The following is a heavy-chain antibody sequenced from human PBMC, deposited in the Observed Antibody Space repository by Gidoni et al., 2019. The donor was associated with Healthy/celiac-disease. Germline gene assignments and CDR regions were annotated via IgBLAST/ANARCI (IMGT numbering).Heavy chain of an antibody. CDR3: AREGGGEWFPDAFDI. CDR1: GFTFSSYW. Sequence: EVQLVESGGGLVQPGGSLRLSCAASGFTFSSYWMSWVRQAPGKGLEWWANIKQDGSEKYYVGFVKGRFTISRNNAKNSLYLQMNGLRAEDTAVYYWAREGGGEWFPDAFDIWGQGTMVTVSS. V-gene: IGHV3-7*03. CDR2: IKQDGSEK. D-gene: IGHD3-3*01. J-gene: IGHJ3*02.